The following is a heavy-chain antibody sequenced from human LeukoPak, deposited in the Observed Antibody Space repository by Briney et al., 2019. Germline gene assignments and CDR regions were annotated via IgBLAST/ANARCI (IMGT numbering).Heavy chain of an antibody. CDR3: ARGYSRNPYYFDY. Sequence: GASVKVSCKASGGTFSSYAISWVRQAPGQGLEWMGRIIPIFGTANYAQKFQSRVTITTDESTSTAYMELSSLRSEDTAVYYCARGYSRNPYYFDYWGQGTLVTVSS. CDR1: GGTFSSYA. CDR2: IIPIFGTA. J-gene: IGHJ4*02. D-gene: IGHD4-11*01. V-gene: IGHV1-69*05.